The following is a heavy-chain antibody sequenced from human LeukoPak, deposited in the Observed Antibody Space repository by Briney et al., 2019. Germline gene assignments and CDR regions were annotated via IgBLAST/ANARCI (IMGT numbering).Heavy chain of an antibody. Sequence: PSETLSLTCTVSGGSMSSYYWSWLRQPPGKGLEWIGYIYDSGRTDYNPSLKSRVTILVDTPKNHFSLKLSSVTAADTAVYYCARRVRGVNDAFDIWGQGTMVTVSS. CDR3: ARRVRGVNDAFDI. V-gene: IGHV4-59*12. CDR2: IYDSGRT. D-gene: IGHD3-10*01. J-gene: IGHJ3*02. CDR1: GGSMSSYY.